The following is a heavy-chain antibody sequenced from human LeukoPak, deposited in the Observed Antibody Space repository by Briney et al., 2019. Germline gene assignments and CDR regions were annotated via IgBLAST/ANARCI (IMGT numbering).Heavy chain of an antibody. D-gene: IGHD2-2*01. CDR2: MNPNSGNT. CDR1: GYTFTSYD. Sequence: GASVKVSCKASGYTFTSYDINWVRRATGQGLEWMGWMNPNSGNTGYAQKFQGRVTMTRNTSISTAYMELSSLRSEDTAVYYCARGTYCSSTSCHFDYWGQGTLVTVSS. V-gene: IGHV1-8*01. CDR3: ARGTYCSSTSCHFDY. J-gene: IGHJ4*02.